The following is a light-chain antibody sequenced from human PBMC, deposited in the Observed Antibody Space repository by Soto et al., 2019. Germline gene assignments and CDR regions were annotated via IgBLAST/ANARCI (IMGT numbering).Light chain of an antibody. CDR3: QQYGSSRIT. CDR1: QSVSSSY. J-gene: IGKJ5*01. Sequence: EIVLTQSPGTLSLSPGERATLSCRASQSVSSSYLAWYQQKPGQAPRLLIYDASSRATGIQDRFSGSGSGTDFTLTISRLEPEDFAVYYCQQYGSSRITFGQGTRLEIK. V-gene: IGKV3-20*01. CDR2: DAS.